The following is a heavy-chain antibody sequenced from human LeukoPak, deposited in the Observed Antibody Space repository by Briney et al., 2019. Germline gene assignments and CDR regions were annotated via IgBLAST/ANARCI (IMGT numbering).Heavy chain of an antibody. D-gene: IGHD3-22*01. J-gene: IGHJ4*02. CDR1: GFTFSTYA. V-gene: IGHV3-23*01. Sequence: GGSLRLSCTASGFTFSTYAMGWARQPPGKGREWFAGIIVVVVRSYYADSVKGRFIISRDNSRSTLYLQMNGLRGEDTAVHYCAKETRESRLANYFYDSSGYSNIDSWGQGTLVIVSS. CDR3: AKETRESRLANYFYDSSGYSNIDS. CDR2: IIVVVVRS.